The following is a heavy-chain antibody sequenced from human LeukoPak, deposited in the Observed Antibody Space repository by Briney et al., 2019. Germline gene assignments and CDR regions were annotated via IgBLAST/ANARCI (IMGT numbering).Heavy chain of an antibody. J-gene: IGHJ4*02. CDR1: GGSISSGSYY. CDR2: INTSGST. V-gene: IGHV4-61*02. CDR3: ARDHDYVWGSYRYTGYDY. Sequence: SQTLSLTCTVSGGSISSGSYYWSWIRQPAGKGLEWIGRINTSGSTNYNPSLKSRVTISVDTSKNQFSLKLSSVTAADTAVYYCARDHDYVWGSYRYTGYDYWGQGTLVTVSS. D-gene: IGHD3-16*02.